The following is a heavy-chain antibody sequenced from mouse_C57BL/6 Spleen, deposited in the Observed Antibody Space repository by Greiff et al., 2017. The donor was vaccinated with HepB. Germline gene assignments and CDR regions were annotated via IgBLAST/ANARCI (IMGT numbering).Heavy chain of an antibody. CDR2: INPSTGGT. CDR1: GYSFTGYY. Sequence: EVQLQESGPELVKPGASVKISCKASGYSFTGYYMNWVKQSPEKSLEWIGEINPSTGGTTYNQKFKAKATLTVDKSSSTAYMQLKSLTSEDSAVYYCARSGTAQGAWFAYWGQGTLVTVSA. J-gene: IGHJ3*01. CDR3: ARSGTAQGAWFAY. V-gene: IGHV1-42*01. D-gene: IGHD3-2*02.